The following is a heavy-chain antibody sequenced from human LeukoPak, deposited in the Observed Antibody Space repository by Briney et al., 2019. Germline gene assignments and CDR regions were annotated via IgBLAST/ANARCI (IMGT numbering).Heavy chain of an antibody. CDR1: GFLFSRHW. Sequence: PGGSLRLSCAASGFLFSRHWMSWVRQAPGKGLEWVANIKEDGSEKYYVESMKGRFTISRDNVKNSLYLQINSLRAEDTAVYYCARDSLETDIDYWGQGTLVTVSS. CDR2: IKEDGSEK. V-gene: IGHV3-7*01. D-gene: IGHD3-16*02. J-gene: IGHJ4*02. CDR3: ARDSLETDIDY.